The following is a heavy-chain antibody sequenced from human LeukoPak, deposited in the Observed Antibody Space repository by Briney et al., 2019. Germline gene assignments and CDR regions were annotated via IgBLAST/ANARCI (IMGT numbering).Heavy chain of an antibody. V-gene: IGHV3-9*01. Sequence: PGGSLRLSCAASGFTFDDYAMHWVRQAPGKGLEWVSGINWNSGSIGYADSVKGRFTISRDNAKNSLYLQMNSLRAEDTALYYCAKGGNDYYDSSGYPTYFDYWGQGTLVTVSS. CDR3: AKGGNDYYDSSGYPTYFDY. D-gene: IGHD3-22*01. CDR1: GFTFDDYA. J-gene: IGHJ4*02. CDR2: INWNSGSI.